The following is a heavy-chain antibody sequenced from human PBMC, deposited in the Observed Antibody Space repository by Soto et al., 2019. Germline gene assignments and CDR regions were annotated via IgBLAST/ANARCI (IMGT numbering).Heavy chain of an antibody. CDR2: IIPILGIA. CDR3: ARDLSYYDRSASFDP. D-gene: IGHD3-22*01. V-gene: IGHV1-69*08. Sequence: QVQLVQSGAEVKKPGFSVKVSCKASGGTFSSYTISWVRQAPGQGLEWMGRIIPILGIANYAQKFQGRVTITADKSTSTAYMELSSLRSEDTAVYYCARDLSYYDRSASFDPWGQGTLVTVSS. CDR1: GGTFSSYT. J-gene: IGHJ5*02.